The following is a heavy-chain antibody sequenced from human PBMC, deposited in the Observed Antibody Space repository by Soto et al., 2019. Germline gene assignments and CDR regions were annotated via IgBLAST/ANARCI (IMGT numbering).Heavy chain of an antibody. CDR2: ISGYNGNT. Sequence: QVQLVESGAEVKKPGASVKFSCKASGYTFTDYGISWVRQAPGQGLEWMGWISGYNGNTKYAQKFQGRVTMTTDTPTNTAYMELRSLRSDDTAVYYCARDREYYYDSSGNYYYHYGLDVWGQGTTVTVS. V-gene: IGHV1-18*04. D-gene: IGHD3-22*01. CDR1: GYTFTDYG. CDR3: ARDREYYYDSSGNYYYHYGLDV. J-gene: IGHJ6*02.